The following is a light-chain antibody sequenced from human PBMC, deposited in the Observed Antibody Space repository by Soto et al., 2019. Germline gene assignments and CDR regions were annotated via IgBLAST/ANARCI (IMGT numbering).Light chain of an antibody. CDR1: QSLSSSK. J-gene: IGKJ2*01. CDR3: QQYDSSPRP. V-gene: IGKV3-20*01. CDR2: GAS. Sequence: EVVLTQSPGTLSLSPGERATLPCRASQSLSSSKLVWYQQKPGQATRLLIYGASSRATGITDRFIGSGSGTVFTLTISRLEPYYFAVYYWQQYDSSPRPFGQGTKLEIK.